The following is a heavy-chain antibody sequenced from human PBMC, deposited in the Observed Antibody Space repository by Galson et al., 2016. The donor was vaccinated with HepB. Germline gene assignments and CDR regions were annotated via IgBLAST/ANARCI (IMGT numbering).Heavy chain of an antibody. CDR1: GFTFRTSW. V-gene: IGHV3-7*01. Sequence: SLRLSCAASGFTFRTSWMGWVRQPPGKGPEWVANINPDGSRTYYVDSVKGRFNISKDNAKNSLYLRMNSLRADDTAVYYCARDPMRFAFDLWGQGAMVTVSS. J-gene: IGHJ3*01. CDR2: INPDGSRT. CDR3: ARDPMRFAFDL.